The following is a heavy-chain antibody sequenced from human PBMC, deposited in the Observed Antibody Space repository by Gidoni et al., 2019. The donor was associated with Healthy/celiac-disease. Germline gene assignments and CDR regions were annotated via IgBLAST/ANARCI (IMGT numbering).Heavy chain of an antibody. J-gene: IGHJ1*01. CDR1: GYTFTSYY. CDR3: AREGLGRKLQH. D-gene: IGHD1-26*01. V-gene: IGHV1-46*01. CDR2: INPSGGST. Sequence: QVQLVQSGAEVKKPGASVKVSCKASGYTFTSYYMHWVRKAPGQGLEWMGIINPSGGSTSYAQKFQGRVTMTRDTSTSTVYMELSSLRSEDTAVYYCAREGLGRKLQHWGQGTLVTVSS.